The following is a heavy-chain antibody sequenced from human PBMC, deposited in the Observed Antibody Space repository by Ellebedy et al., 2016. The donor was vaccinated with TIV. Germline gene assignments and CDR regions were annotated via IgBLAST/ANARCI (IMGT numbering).Heavy chain of an antibody. CDR2: IVPIFGTA. CDR3: GKHSAYHSGSGIDY. D-gene: IGHD3-10*01. J-gene: IGHJ4*02. CDR1: GGTFNNYG. V-gene: IGHV1-69*13. Sequence: SVKVSCKASGGTFNNYGISWLRQAPGQGLEWMGGIVPIFGTANYAQNTQKFQGRVTITADVFTSTSHMELNSLTSEDTAVYYCGKHSAYHSGSGIDYWGQGTLVTVSS.